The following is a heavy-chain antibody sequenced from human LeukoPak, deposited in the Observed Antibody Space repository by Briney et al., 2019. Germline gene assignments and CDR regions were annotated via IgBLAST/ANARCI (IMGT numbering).Heavy chain of an antibody. CDR2: IYYSGST. Sequence: SETLSLTCTVSDGSISSYYWSLIRQPPGKGLEWIGYIYYSGSTNYNPSLKSRVTISVDTSKNQFSLKLSSVTAADTAVYYCARQGNYDILTGYDAFDIWGQGTMVTVSS. J-gene: IGHJ3*02. D-gene: IGHD3-9*01. V-gene: IGHV4-59*08. CDR1: DGSISSYY. CDR3: ARQGNYDILTGYDAFDI.